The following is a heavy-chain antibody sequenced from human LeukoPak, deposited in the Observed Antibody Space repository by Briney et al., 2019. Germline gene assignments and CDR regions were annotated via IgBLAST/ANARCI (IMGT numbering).Heavy chain of an antibody. D-gene: IGHD3-22*01. CDR3: AREGLGYYDSSGYYYLQH. J-gene: IGHJ1*01. V-gene: IGHV1-2*02. Sequence: ASVKVSCKASGYTFTGYYMHWVRQAPGQGLEWMGWINPNSGGTNYAQKFQGRVTMTRDTSISTAYMELSRLRSDDTAVYYCAREGLGYYDSSGYYYLQHWGQGTLVTVSS. CDR2: INPNSGGT. CDR1: GYTFTGYY.